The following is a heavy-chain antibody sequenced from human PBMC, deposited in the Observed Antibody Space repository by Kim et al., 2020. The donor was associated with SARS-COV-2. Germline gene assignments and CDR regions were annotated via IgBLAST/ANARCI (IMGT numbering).Heavy chain of an antibody. J-gene: IGHJ6*02. Sequence: SVKVSCKASGDTYSNYAITWVRQAPGQGLEWMGDIMPIFGTSNYAQKFQDRIVFTADGSMNTAYMELSSLRYEDTAVYYCANPTGNVDVWGQGTAITVSS. CDR1: GDTYSNYA. CDR3: ANPTGNVDV. D-gene: IGHD2-8*01. CDR2: IMPIFGTS. V-gene: IGHV1-69*13.